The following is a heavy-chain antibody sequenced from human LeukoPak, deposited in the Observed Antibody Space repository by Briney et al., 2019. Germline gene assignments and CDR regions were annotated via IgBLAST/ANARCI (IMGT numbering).Heavy chain of an antibody. CDR1: GGSMSSYY. V-gene: IGHV4-59*01. D-gene: IGHD6-19*01. CDR3: ARAGYSSAWASRFDP. Sequence: SETLSLTCTVSGGSMSSYYWSWIRQPPGKGLEWIGYIYYSGSTNYNPSLKSRITISVDTSKNQFSLKLSSVTAADTAVYYCARAGYSSAWASRFDPWGQGTLATVSS. CDR2: IYYSGST. J-gene: IGHJ5*02.